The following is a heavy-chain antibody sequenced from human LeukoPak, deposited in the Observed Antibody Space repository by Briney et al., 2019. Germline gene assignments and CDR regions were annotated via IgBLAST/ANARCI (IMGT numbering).Heavy chain of an antibody. D-gene: IGHD2-15*01. Sequence: PGGSLRLSCAASGFTFSSYAMSWVRQAPGKGLEWVSGISGGGGSTFYADSVKGRFTISRDNSKNTLYLQMNSLRAEDTAVYYCAKDGPYCSGGTCLPTRQNYWGQGTLVTVSS. CDR3: AKDGPYCSGGTCLPTRQNY. J-gene: IGHJ4*02. CDR2: ISGGGGST. V-gene: IGHV3-23*01. CDR1: GFTFSSYA.